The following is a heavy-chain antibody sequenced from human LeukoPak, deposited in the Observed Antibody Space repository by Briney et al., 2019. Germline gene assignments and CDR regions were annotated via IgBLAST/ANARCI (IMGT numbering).Heavy chain of an antibody. D-gene: IGHD3-10*01. CDR2: IYYSGST. J-gene: IGHJ6*03. CDR3: ARLRYYGSGSYRYYYYYMDV. CDR1: GGSISSNSYY. V-gene: IGHV4-39*01. Sequence: SETLSLTCAVSGGSISSNSYYWGWIRQPPGKGLEWIGSIYYSGSTYYNPSLESRVTISVDTSKNQFSMKLSSVTAADTAVYYCARLRYYGSGSYRYYYYYMDVWGKGTTVTISS.